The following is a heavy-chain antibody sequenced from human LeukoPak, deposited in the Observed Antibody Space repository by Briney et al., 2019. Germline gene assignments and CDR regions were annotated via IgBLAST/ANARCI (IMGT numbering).Heavy chain of an antibody. CDR2: ISAYNGNT. CDR3: ARDHSSSGQLFDY. V-gene: IGHV1-18*01. J-gene: IGHJ4*02. D-gene: IGHD6-13*01. Sequence: GASVKVSCKASGGTFGDYAISWVRQAPGQGLEWMGWISAYNGNTNYAQKLQGRVTMTTDTSTGTAYMELRSLRSDDTAVYYCARDHSSSGQLFDYWGQGTLVTVSS. CDR1: GGTFGDYA.